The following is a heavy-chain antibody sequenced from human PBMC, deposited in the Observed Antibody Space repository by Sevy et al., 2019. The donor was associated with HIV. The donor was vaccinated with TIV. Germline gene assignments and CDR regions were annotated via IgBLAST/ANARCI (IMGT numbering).Heavy chain of an antibody. CDR2: IKQDGSEA. J-gene: IGHJ5*02. CDR1: GFNFRNFW. Sequence: GGSLRLSCVASGFNFRNFWMSWVRQAPGKGLECVADIKQDGSEAYYVDSVKGRFTISRDNAKNSLYLQMNSLRDEDTAMYFCVRDKEVGASILDAWGQGSLVTVSS. D-gene: IGHD1-26*01. V-gene: IGHV3-7*03. CDR3: VRDKEVGASILDA.